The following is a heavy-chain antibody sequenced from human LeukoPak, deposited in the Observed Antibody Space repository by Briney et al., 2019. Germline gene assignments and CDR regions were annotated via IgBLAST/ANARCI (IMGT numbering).Heavy chain of an antibody. J-gene: IGHJ6*03. CDR3: ARGVHGDYDFWSGYFTYYYYYYMDV. Sequence: SETLSLTCTVSGGSISSSSYYWGWIRQPPGKGLEWIGSIYYSGSTYYNPSLKSRVTISVDTSKNQFSLKLSSVTAADTAVYYCARGVHGDYDFWSGYFTYYYYYYMDVWGKGTTVAVSS. D-gene: IGHD3-3*01. CDR1: GGSISSSSYY. CDR2: IYYSGST. V-gene: IGHV4-39*07.